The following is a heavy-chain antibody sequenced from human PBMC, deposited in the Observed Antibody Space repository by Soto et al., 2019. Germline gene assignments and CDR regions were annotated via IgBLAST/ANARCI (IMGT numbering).Heavy chain of an antibody. CDR2: MYGDGRNK. CDR1: GFTLSYYG. CDR3: ARGNCPGSTCFDY. D-gene: IGHD6-13*01. Sequence: QVQLEESGGGVVQPGRSLRLSCVVSGFTLSYYGVQWVRQAPGGGLEWVAVMYGDGRNKWYADAVQGRFTISRDTSRNTVYLQMSCLRAEDTAIYYCARGNCPGSTCFDYWGQGTLVTVSS. J-gene: IGHJ4*02. V-gene: IGHV3-33*01.